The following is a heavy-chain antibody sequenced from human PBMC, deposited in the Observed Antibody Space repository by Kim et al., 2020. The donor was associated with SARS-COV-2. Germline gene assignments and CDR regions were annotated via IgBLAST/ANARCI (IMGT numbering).Heavy chain of an antibody. CDR2: INHSGST. CDR1: GGSFSGYY. J-gene: IGHJ4*02. D-gene: IGHD6-13*01. Sequence: SETLSLTCAVYGGSFSGYYWSWIRQPPGKGLEWIGEINHSGSTNYNPSLKSRVTISVDTSKNQFSLKLSSVTAADTAVYYCARASPSLAAAVVDYWGQGTLVTVSS. V-gene: IGHV4-34*01. CDR3: ARASPSLAAAVVDY.